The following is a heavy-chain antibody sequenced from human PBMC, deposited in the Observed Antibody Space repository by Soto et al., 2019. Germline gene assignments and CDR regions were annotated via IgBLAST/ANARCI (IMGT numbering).Heavy chain of an antibody. V-gene: IGHV3-48*04. Sequence: GGPLRLSCAASGFPFSSYSMNWVRQAPGKGLKWVSYNSSSSSTIYYADSVKGRFTISRDNAKNSLYLQMNSLRAEDTAVYYCASHGYSYGSIDYWGQGTLVTVSS. D-gene: IGHD5-18*01. CDR3: ASHGYSYGSIDY. CDR1: GFPFSSYS. CDR2: NSSSSSTI. J-gene: IGHJ4*02.